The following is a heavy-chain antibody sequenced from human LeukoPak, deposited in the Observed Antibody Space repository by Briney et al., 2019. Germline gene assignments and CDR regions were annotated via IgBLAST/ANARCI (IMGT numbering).Heavy chain of an antibody. V-gene: IGHV3-23*01. CDR1: GFTFSSYA. Sequence: PGGSLRLSCAASGFTFSSYAMSWVRQAPGKGLEWVSAISGSGGSTYYADSVKGRFTISRDNSKNTLYLQMNSLRAEDTAVYYCARELGYDILTGYYDGGLDYWGQGTLVTVSS. J-gene: IGHJ4*02. CDR3: ARELGYDILTGYYDGGLDY. CDR2: ISGSGGST. D-gene: IGHD3-9*01.